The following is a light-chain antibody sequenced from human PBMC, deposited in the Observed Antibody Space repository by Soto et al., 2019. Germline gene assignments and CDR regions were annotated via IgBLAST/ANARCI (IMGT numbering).Light chain of an antibody. CDR2: DVT. Sequence: QSVLTQSPSASGSPGQSVTISCTGTSSDIGGYNSVSWYQQHPGKDPKVMIYDVTKRPSGVPDRFSGTKSGNTASPTVSALQAEDEADYYCSSYTDRKHLVFGTGTKLTVL. V-gene: IGLV2-8*01. J-gene: IGLJ1*01. CDR3: SSYTDRKHLV. CDR1: SSDIGGYNS.